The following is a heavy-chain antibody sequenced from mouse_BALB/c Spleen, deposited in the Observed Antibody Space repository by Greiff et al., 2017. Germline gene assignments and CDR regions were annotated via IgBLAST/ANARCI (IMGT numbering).Heavy chain of an antibody. Sequence: QVHVKQSGAELVRPGVSVKISCKGSGYTFTDYAMHWVKQSHAKSLEWIGVISTYYGDASYNQKFKGKATMTVDKSSSTAYMELARLTSEDSAIYYWARGLRLGVYFDYWGQGTTLTVSS. D-gene: IGHD2-4*01. CDR1: GYTFTDYA. V-gene: IGHV1S137*01. J-gene: IGHJ2*01. CDR3: ARGLRLGVYFDY. CDR2: ISTYYGDA.